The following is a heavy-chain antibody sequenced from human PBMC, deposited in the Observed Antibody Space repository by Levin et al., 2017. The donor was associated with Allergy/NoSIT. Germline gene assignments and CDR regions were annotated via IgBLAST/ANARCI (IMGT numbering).Heavy chain of an antibody. D-gene: IGHD6-19*01. V-gene: IGHV3-20*04. J-gene: IGHJ4*02. CDR1: GFTFDDYG. CDR2: INWKGGRT. CDR3: AREKGIAVDGGCDD. Sequence: GESLKISCAASGFTFDDYGMNWVRQAPGKGLEWVSGINWKGGRTGYADSVKGRFTISRDNAKNSLYLQMNSLRAEDTALYYCAREKGIAVDGGCDDWGQGTLVTVSS.